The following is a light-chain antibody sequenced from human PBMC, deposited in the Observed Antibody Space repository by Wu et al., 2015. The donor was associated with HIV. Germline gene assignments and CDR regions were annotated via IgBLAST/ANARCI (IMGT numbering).Light chain of an antibody. V-gene: IGKV3-20*01. CDR3: QQYGASPIT. J-gene: IGKJ5*01. Sequence: SCRASQRLLMIGLPGISRGPGQAPRLLIYEAYKRAPGTPDRFIGSGSGTEFTLTVDRLEPEDFAIFFCQQYGASPITFGQGTRLEI. CDR2: EAY. CDR1: QRLLMIG.